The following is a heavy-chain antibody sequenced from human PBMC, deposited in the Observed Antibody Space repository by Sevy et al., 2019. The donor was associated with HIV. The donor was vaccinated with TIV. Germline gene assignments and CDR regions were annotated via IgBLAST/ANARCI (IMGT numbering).Heavy chain of an antibody. D-gene: IGHD6-13*01. CDR3: ARGQQLVLSY. CDR1: GFTFSSYA. V-gene: IGHV3-30-3*01. Sequence: GGSLRLSCAASGFTFSSYAMHWVRQAPGKGLEWVAVISYDGSNKYYAHSVKGRFTISRDNSKNTLYLQMNSLRAEDTAVYYCARGQQLVLSYWGQGTLVTVSS. CDR2: ISYDGSNK. J-gene: IGHJ4*02.